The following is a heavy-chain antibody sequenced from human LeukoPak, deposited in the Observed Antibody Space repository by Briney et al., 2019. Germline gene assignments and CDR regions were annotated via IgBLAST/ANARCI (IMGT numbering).Heavy chain of an antibody. CDR1: GYTFTGYD. Sequence: ASVRLSCKASGYTFTGYDIHWVRQAPGQGLEWMGFIHPNSGGTKYAQKFQGRVTMTRDTSISTVYMEVSRLRSDDTAVYYCTRDRAFGGVDSFDIWGQGTMVTV. D-gene: IGHD3-16*01. CDR2: IHPNSGGT. V-gene: IGHV1-2*02. CDR3: TRDRAFGGVDSFDI. J-gene: IGHJ3*02.